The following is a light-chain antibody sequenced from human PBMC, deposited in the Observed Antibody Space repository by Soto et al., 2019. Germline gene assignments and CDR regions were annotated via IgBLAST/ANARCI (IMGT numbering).Light chain of an antibody. Sequence: DIVMTQSSDSLSVSLGERATINCKSSQSVLYSSKNKNYLAWYQQKPGQPPKLLIYWASTRESGVPDRFSGSGSGTDFTLTISSLQAEDVAVYYCQQYYTTPLLTFGGGTKVEI. CDR2: WAS. V-gene: IGKV4-1*01. CDR1: QSVLYSSKNKNY. CDR3: QQYYTTPLLT. J-gene: IGKJ4*01.